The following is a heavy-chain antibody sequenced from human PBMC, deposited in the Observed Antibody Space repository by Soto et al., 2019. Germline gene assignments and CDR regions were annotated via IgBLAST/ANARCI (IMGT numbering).Heavy chain of an antibody. J-gene: IGHJ4*02. V-gene: IGHV4-61*05. CDR2: IYYSGST. CDR1: GVTIISSSYY. D-gene: IGHD1-26*01. CDR3: ARRWGGSLDY. Sequence: PSETLSLTCTVSGVTIISSSYYWGWIRQPPGKGLEWIGYIYYSGSTNYNPSLKSRVTISVDTSKNQFSLKLSSVTAADTAVYYCARRWGGSLDYWGQGTLVTVSS.